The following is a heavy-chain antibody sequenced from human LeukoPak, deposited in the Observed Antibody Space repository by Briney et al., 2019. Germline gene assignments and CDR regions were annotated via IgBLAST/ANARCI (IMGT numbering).Heavy chain of an antibody. CDR3: IRSSGWPDS. Sequence: GGSLRLSCAASGLTVSSHWMHWVRQVPGKGLVWVARINEDGSSIIYADSVKGRFAISSDIAENTIYLLMNSLRVEDTAIYYCIRSSGWPDSWGQGTLVTVSS. CDR2: INEDGSSI. CDR1: GLTVSSHW. V-gene: IGHV3-74*01. J-gene: IGHJ5*01. D-gene: IGHD6-19*01.